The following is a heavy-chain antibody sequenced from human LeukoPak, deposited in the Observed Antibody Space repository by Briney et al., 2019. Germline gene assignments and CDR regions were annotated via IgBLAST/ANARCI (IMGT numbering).Heavy chain of an antibody. J-gene: IGHJ3*01. CDR2: ISGSGGST. V-gene: IGHV3-23*01. CDR1: GFTFSSYA. D-gene: IGHD1-26*01. CDR3: AKNIVGVTDAFDF. Sequence: AGGSLRLSCAASGFTFSSYAMSWVRQAPGKGLEWVSAISGSGGSTYHADSVKGRFTISRDNSKNTLYLQMNSLRAEDTAVYYCAKNIVGVTDAFDFWGQGTMVTVSS.